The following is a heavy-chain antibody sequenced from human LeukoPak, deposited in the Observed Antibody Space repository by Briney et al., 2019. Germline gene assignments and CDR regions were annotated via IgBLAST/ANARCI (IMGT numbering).Heavy chain of an antibody. CDR1: GGSISSYY. CDR2: IYYSGST. D-gene: IGHD3-22*01. Sequence: KASETLSLTCTVSGGSISSYYWSWIRQPPGKGLEWIGYIYYSGSTNYNPSLKSRVTISVDTSKNQFSLKLSSVTAADTAVYYCARELAYYYDSSGYYPLHYFDYWGQGTLVTVSS. V-gene: IGHV4-59*01. CDR3: ARELAYYYDSSGYYPLHYFDY. J-gene: IGHJ4*02.